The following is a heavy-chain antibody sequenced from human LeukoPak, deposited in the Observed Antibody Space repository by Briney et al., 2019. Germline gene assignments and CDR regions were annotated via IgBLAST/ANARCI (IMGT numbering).Heavy chain of an antibody. CDR1: GGSISSGGYS. CDR3: ARGVAPPGLEWWPSYYFDY. CDR2: IYHSGST. V-gene: IGHV4-30-2*01. J-gene: IGHJ4*02. D-gene: IGHD2-15*01. Sequence: PSQTLSLTCAVSGGSISSGGYSWSWIRQPPGKGLEWIGYIYHSGSTYYNPSLKSRVTISVDRSKNQFSLNLSSVTAADTAVYYCARGVAPPGLEWWPSYYFDYWGQGTLVTVSS.